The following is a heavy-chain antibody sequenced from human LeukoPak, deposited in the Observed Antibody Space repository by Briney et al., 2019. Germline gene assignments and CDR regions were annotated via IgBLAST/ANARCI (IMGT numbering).Heavy chain of an antibody. Sequence: PGGSLRLSCAASAFTFSSYAMSWVRQAPGKGLEWVSAISDTGNTYHADSVKGRFTISRDSSKNTLFLQMNRLRPEDAAVYYCAKAPVTTCRGAFCYPFDYWGLGTLVTVSS. CDR3: AKAPVTTCRGAFCYPFDY. CDR2: ISDTGNT. D-gene: IGHD2-15*01. V-gene: IGHV3-23*01. CDR1: AFTFSSYA. J-gene: IGHJ4*02.